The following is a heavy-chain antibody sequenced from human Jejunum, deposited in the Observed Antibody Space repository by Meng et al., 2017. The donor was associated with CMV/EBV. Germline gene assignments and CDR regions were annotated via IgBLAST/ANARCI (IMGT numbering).Heavy chain of an antibody. V-gene: IGHV3-30*02. D-gene: IGHD1-26*01. CDR3: AKGDLKWELMPMDS. CDR2: IRPDGNDK. J-gene: IGHJ4*02. CDR1: GFTFSDYG. Sequence: SGFTFSDYGMHWVRQAPGKGLGWAAFIRPDGNDKYYGDSVKGRFTISRDNSKNTVFLQMDSLKAEDTAVYYCAKGDLKWELMPMDSWGQGTLVTVSS.